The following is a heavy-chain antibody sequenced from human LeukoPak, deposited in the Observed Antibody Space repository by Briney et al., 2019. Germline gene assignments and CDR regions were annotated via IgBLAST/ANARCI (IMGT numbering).Heavy chain of an antibody. Sequence: TSETLSLTCTVSGGSISSSSYYWGWIRQPPGKGLEWIGSIYYSGSTYYNPSLKSRVTISVDTSKNQFSLKLSSVTAADTAVYYCARGDSSSSAPTYSSSWYVQLNHRGIWFDPWGQGTLVTVSS. CDR3: ARGDSSSSAPTYSSSWYVQLNHRGIWFDP. J-gene: IGHJ5*02. V-gene: IGHV4-39*07. CDR2: IYYSGST. D-gene: IGHD6-13*01. CDR1: GGSISSSSYY.